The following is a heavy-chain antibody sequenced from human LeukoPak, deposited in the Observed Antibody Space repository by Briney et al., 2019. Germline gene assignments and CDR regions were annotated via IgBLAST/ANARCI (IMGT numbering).Heavy chain of an antibody. CDR1: GYTFTGYW. CDR3: ARSFHCSGGSCYSWAFDY. CDR2: IIPIFGTA. D-gene: IGHD2-15*01. Sequence: SVKVSCKAFGYTFTGYWMHWVRQAPGQGLEWMGGIIPIFGTANYAQKFQGRVTITADKSTSTAYMELSSLRSEDTAVYYCARSFHCSGGSCYSWAFDYWGQGTLVTVSS. V-gene: IGHV1-69*06. J-gene: IGHJ4*02.